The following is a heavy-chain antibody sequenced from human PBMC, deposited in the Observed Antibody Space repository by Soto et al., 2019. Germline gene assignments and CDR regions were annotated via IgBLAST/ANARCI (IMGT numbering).Heavy chain of an antibody. CDR2: ISAYNGNT. D-gene: IGHD3-16*01. Sequence: QVQLVQSGAEVKKPGASVKVSCKASGYTFTSYGISWVRQAPGQGLEWMGWISAYNGNTNYAQKLQGRVTMTTDTSTSTAYMELRSLSSDDTAVYYCARVQTGLGYYYYYYMDVWGKGTTVTVSS. CDR3: ARVQTGLGYYYYYYMDV. V-gene: IGHV1-18*01. CDR1: GYTFTSYG. J-gene: IGHJ6*03.